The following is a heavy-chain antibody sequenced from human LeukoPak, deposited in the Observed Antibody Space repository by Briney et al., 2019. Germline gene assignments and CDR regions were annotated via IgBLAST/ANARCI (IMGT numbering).Heavy chain of an antibody. V-gene: IGHV4-34*01. Sequence: SETLSLTCAVYGGSFSDYHWNWIRQPPGKGLEWIGEINHRGSTNYNPSLKSRVTISVDTSKNQFSLTLNSVTAADTAVYYCARGGGYCGGGSCYLDYWGQGTLVTVSS. CDR1: GGSFSDYH. J-gene: IGHJ4*02. D-gene: IGHD2-15*01. CDR2: INHRGST. CDR3: ARGGGYCGGGSCYLDY.